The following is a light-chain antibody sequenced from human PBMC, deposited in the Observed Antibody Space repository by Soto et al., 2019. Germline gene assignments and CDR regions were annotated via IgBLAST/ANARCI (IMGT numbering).Light chain of an antibody. V-gene: IGKV1-33*01. J-gene: IGKJ4*01. CDR3: QQHDNLPLT. CDR2: DAS. Sequence: IQMTQSPSSLSASVGDRVTITCQASQDIRHYLNWYQHKPGEAPKLLIYDASNLETGVPSRFSGSGSGTHFTLTITTLQPEDISTYYCQQHDNLPLTFGGGTKVE. CDR1: QDIRHY.